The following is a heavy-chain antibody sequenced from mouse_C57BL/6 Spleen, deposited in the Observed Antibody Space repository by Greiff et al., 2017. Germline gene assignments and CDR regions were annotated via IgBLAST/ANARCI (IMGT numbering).Heavy chain of an antibody. D-gene: IGHD1-1*01. Sequence: VQLQQSGAELAKPGASVKLSCKASGYTFTSYWMHWVKQRPGQGLEWIGYINPSSGYTKYNQKFKDKATLPADKSSSTAYMQLSSLTYEDSAVYYCARNYYYGSSPYYFDYWGQGTTLTVSS. CDR3: ARNYYYGSSPYYFDY. V-gene: IGHV1-7*01. CDR1: GYTFTSYW. CDR2: INPSSGYT. J-gene: IGHJ2*01.